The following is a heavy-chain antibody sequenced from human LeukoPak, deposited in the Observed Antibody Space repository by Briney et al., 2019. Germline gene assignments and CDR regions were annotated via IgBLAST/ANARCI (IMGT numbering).Heavy chain of an antibody. V-gene: IGHV3-23*01. J-gene: IGHJ6*02. CDR2: ISRGAGTT. CDR1: GFTFSSYG. CDR3: AKRGDYYYYGMDV. Sequence: PGRSLRLSCAASGFTFSSYGMHWVRQAPGKGLEWISSISRGAGTTYYAASVKGRFAISGDHSKNTVYLQMTSLRAEDTAVYYCAKRGDYYYYGMDVWGHGTTVTVSS.